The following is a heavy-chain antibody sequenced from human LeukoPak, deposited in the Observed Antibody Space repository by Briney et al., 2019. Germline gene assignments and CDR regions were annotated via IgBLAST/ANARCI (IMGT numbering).Heavy chain of an antibody. V-gene: IGHV4-39*01. CDR1: GGFISSSSYY. CDR3: ARFLAAAGENWFDP. D-gene: IGHD6-13*01. J-gene: IGHJ5*02. CDR2: IYYSGST. Sequence: PSETLSLTCTVSGGFISSSSYYWGWIRQPPGKGLEWIGSIYYSGSTYYNPSLKSRVTISVDTSKNQFSLKLSSVTAADTAVYYCARFLAAAGENWFDPWGQGTLVTVSS.